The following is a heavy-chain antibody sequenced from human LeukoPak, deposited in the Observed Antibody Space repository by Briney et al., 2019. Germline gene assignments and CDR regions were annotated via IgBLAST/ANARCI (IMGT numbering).Heavy chain of an antibody. Sequence: SETLSLTCAVYGGPFSGYYWTWIRQPPGKGLEWIGEINQGGTTNYNPSLRSRVTILIDTSRNQFSLRLSSVTAADTAVYYCARGRLFSGYRGNVGHEDFDYWGQGSLVAVSS. D-gene: IGHD5-12*01. CDR1: GGPFSGYY. V-gene: IGHV4-34*01. CDR2: INQGGTT. CDR3: ARGRLFSGYRGNVGHEDFDY. J-gene: IGHJ4*02.